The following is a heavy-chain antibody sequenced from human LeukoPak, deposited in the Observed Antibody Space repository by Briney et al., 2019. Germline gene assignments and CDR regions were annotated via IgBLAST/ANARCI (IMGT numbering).Heavy chain of an antibody. J-gene: IGHJ4*02. D-gene: IGHD3-10*01. CDR2: IYYSGGT. Sequence: SETLSLTCTVSGGSISSYDWSWIRQPPGKGLEWVGYIYYSGGTNYNPSLKSRDTISIDTSKNHFSLKQGPVTAADTAGYYCARGRYGELLYSTSWGQGTLVTVSS. V-gene: IGHV4-59*01. CDR1: GGSISSYD. CDR3: ARGRYGELLYSTS.